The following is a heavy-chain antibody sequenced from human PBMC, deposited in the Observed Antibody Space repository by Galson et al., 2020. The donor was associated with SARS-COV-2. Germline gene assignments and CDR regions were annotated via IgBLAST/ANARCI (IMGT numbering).Heavy chain of an antibody. D-gene: IGHD3-16*02. CDR3: ARLHRTREYYDYVWGSYRFDY. V-gene: IGHV1-2*02. CDR2: INPNSGGT. CDR1: GYTFTGYY. Sequence: GESLKISCKASGYTFTGYYMHWVRQAPGQGLEWMGWINPNSGGTNYAQKFQGRVTMTRDTSISTAYMELSRLRSDDTAVYYCARLHRTREYYDYVWGSYRFDYWGQGTLVTVSS. J-gene: IGHJ4*02.